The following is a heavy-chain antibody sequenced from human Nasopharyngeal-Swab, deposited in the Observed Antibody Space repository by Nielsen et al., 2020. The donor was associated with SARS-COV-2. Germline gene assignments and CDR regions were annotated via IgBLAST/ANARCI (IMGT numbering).Heavy chain of an antibody. V-gene: IGHV4-34*01. CDR2: INHSGSP. Sequence: WIRQPPGKGLEWIGEINHSGSPNYNPSLKSRVTISGDTSKNQFSLKLSSVTAADTAVYYCARIEDCSSTSCYDYFDYWGQGTLVTVSS. J-gene: IGHJ4*02. CDR3: ARIEDCSSTSCYDYFDY. D-gene: IGHD2-2*01.